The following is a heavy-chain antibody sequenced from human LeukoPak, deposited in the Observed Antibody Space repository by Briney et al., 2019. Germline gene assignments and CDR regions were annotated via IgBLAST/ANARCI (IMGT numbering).Heavy chain of an antibody. CDR3: ARRAGGFDY. CDR1: GGSFSGYY. CDR2: INHSGST. J-gene: IGHJ4*02. V-gene: IGHV4-34*01. D-gene: IGHD4-23*01. Sequence: SETLSLTCAVYGGSFSGYYWSWIRQPPGKGLEWIGEINHSGSTNYNPSLKSRVTISVDTSENQFSLKLSSVTAADTAVYYCARRAGGFDYWGQGTLVTVSS.